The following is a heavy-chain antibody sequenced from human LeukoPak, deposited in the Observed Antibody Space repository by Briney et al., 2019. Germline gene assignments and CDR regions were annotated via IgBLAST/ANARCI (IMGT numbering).Heavy chain of an antibody. CDR3: ARGDGYCSSTSCSRGYYYYYMDV. J-gene: IGHJ6*03. D-gene: IGHD2-2*01. CDR1: GGSISSSSYY. CDR2: IYYSGST. V-gene: IGHV4-39*07. Sequence: SETLSLTCTVSGGSISSSSYYWGWIRQPPGKGLEWIGSIYYSGSTYYNPSLKSRVTISVDTSKNQFSLKLSSVTAADTAVYYCARGDGYCSSTSCSRGYYYYYMDVWGKGTTVTVSS.